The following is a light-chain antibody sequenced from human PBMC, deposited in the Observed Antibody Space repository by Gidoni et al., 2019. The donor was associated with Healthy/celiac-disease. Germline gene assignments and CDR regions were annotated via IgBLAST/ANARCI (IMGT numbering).Light chain of an antibody. CDR1: SSNNGSNT. CDR2: SNN. J-gene: IGLJ2*01. CDR3: AAWDDSLNVVV. Sequence: QSVLTQPPSASGTPGQRVTVSCSGSSSNNGSNTVNWYQQLPGTAPKPLISSNNQRPSGVPDRFSGSKSGTSASLAISGLQSEDEADYYCAAWDDSLNVVVFGGGTKLTVL. V-gene: IGLV1-44*01.